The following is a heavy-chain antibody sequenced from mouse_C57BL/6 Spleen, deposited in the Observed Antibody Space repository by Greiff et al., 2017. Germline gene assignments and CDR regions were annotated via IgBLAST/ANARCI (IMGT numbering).Heavy chain of an antibody. CDR3: ARRGKTDDGNPGNFDY. Sequence: QVQLQQPGAELVKPGASVKLSCKASGYTFTSYWMQWVKQRPGQGLEWIGEIDPSDSNTNYNQKFKGKATLTVDTSSSTAYMQLSSLTSEDSAVYYCARRGKTDDGNPGNFDYWGQGTTRTVSS. CDR1: GYTFTSYW. CDR2: IDPSDSNT. D-gene: IGHD2-1*01. V-gene: IGHV1-50*01. J-gene: IGHJ2*01.